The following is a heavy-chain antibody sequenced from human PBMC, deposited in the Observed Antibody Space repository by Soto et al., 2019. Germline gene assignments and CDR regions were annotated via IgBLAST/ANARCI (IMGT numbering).Heavy chain of an antibody. CDR2: ISYDGSNK. V-gene: IGHV3-30*18. D-gene: IGHD6-13*01. J-gene: IGHJ6*02. Sequence: GGSLRLSCAASGFTFSSYGMHWVRQDPGKGLEWVAVISYDGSNKYYADSVKGRFTISRDNSKNTLYLQMNSLRAEDTAVYYCAKTGEEQQLYDYGMDVWGQGTTVTVSS. CDR1: GFTFSSYG. CDR3: AKTGEEQQLYDYGMDV.